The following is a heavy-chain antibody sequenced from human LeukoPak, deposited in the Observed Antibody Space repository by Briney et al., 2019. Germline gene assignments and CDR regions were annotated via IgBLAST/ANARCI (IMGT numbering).Heavy chain of an antibody. CDR2: INLNGDTK. J-gene: IGHJ4*02. V-gene: IGHV3-23*01. Sequence: PGGSLRLSCAVSGFSVSSYGMSWVRQAPAKGLEWISAINLNGDTKYYADSVKGRFTISRDHSENTLYLHMNSLRTEDTAVYYCAQGYSSGWFPNWGQGSLVSVPS. D-gene: IGHD6-19*01. CDR3: AQGYSSGWFPN. CDR1: GFSVSSYG.